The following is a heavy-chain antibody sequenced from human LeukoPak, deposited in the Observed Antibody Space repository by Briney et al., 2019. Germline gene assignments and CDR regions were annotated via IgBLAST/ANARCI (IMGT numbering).Heavy chain of an antibody. D-gene: IGHD4-17*01. V-gene: IGHV4-61*02. CDR3: ARDSTTTVTIFDY. Sequence: SETLSLTCTVSGGSISSGSYYWSWIRQPAGKGLEWIGRIYTSGSTNYNPSLKSQVTISVDTSKNQFSLKLSSVTAADTAVYYCARDSTTTVTIFDYWGQGTLVTVSS. J-gene: IGHJ4*02. CDR2: IYTSGST. CDR1: GGSISSGSYY.